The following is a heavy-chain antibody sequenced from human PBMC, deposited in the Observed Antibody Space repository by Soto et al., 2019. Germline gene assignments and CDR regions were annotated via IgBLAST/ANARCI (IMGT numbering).Heavy chain of an antibody. CDR2: ISAYNGNT. J-gene: IGHJ4*02. CDR1: GYTFTNYG. D-gene: IGHD3-10*01. CDR3: ARGSLSGSYYNSY. Sequence: ASVKVSCKASGYTFTNYGINWVRQAPGQGPEWMGWISAYNGNTDYTQNFQGRVTMTTDTSTSTAYMELRSLTSADTAVYYCARGSLSGSYYNSYWGQGTLVTVSS. V-gene: IGHV1-18*01.